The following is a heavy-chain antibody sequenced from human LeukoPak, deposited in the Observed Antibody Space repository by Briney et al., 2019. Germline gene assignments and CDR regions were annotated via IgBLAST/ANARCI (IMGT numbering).Heavy chain of an antibody. D-gene: IGHD3-22*01. CDR3: ARDFLYRGYYAPIDY. Sequence: PGGSLRLSCAASGFTFSSYSMNWVRQAPGKGLEWASSISSSSSYIYYADSVKGRFTISRDNAKNSLYLQMNSLRAEDTAVYYCARDFLYRGYYAPIDYWGQGTLVTVSS. J-gene: IGHJ4*02. V-gene: IGHV3-21*01. CDR2: ISSSSSYI. CDR1: GFTFSSYS.